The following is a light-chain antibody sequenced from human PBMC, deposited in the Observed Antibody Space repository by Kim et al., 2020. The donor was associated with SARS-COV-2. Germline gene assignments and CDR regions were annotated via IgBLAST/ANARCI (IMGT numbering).Light chain of an antibody. J-gene: IGLJ2*01. Sequence: ALGQTVRVTCKGDSFTKFVVSWYQQQEGQAPFLVFVGKDDRPSGIPVRFCGSWSGNTASLTITGAQAEEEDDYYCCWRDSNSGEWIFGGGTQLTVL. CDR1: SFTKFV. CDR3: CWRDSNSGEWI. CDR2: GKD. V-gene: IGLV3-19*01.